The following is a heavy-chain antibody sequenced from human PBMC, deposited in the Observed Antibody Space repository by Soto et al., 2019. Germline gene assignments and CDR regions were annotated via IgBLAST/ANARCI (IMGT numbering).Heavy chain of an antibody. CDR3: AHRRYKWTAWACFDS. CDR2: IYWDDAK. V-gene: IGHV2-5*02. D-gene: IGHD1-20*01. CDR1: EFSLRNTEES. Sequence: QITLKAAGPTLVQAPQTLTLTCSFSEFSLRNTEESVRWIRQPRGKALEWLGLIYWDDAKRYSPSVKSRLTITKNTSKTPVVLMMTKLDPMDTGTYYGAHRRYKWTAWACFDSWGHGTLVTVS. J-gene: IGHJ5*01.